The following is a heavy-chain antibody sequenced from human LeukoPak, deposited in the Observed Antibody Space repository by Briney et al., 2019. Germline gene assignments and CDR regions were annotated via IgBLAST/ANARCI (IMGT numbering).Heavy chain of an antibody. CDR3: ARGGIAEVEFYYYGMDV. D-gene: IGHD6-13*01. CDR2: VSFDGTNK. V-gene: IGHV3-30-3*01. CDR1: GIVFSNYA. Sequence: GRSLRLSCSASGIVFSNYAMFWARQAPGKGLEWVAVVSFDGTNKEYAATVKGRFTVSRDNSKNTLYLRMNSLRPGDTAVYYCARGGIAEVEFYYYGMDVWGQGTTVAV. J-gene: IGHJ6*02.